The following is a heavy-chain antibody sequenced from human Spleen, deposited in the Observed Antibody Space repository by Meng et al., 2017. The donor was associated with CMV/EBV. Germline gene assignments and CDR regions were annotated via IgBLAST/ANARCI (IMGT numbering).Heavy chain of an antibody. CDR2: ISPSGSVM. J-gene: IGHJ4*02. CDR1: GFTFSSFE. Sequence: GESLKISCAASGFTFSSFEMNWVRQSPGRGLEWLAYISPSGSVMEYADSVKGRFSISRDNAKNSLFVQMNSLRAEDTALYYCAKVIKGDIIVVPASWNFDYWGQGTLVTVSS. CDR3: AKVIKGDIIVVPASWNFDY. V-gene: IGHV3-48*03. D-gene: IGHD2-2*01.